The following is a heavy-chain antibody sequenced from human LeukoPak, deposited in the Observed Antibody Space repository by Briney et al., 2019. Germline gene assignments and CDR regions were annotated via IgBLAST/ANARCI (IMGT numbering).Heavy chain of an antibody. CDR1: GFTFSGSA. D-gene: IGHD3-3*01. Sequence: GGSLRLSCAASGFTFSGSAMHWVRQASGKGLEWVGRIRSKANSYATAYAASVKGRFTISRDDSKNTAYLQMNSLKTEDTAVYYCTRPSLRVLDYYYMDVWGKGTTVTVSS. CDR2: IRSKANSYAT. V-gene: IGHV3-73*01. J-gene: IGHJ6*03. CDR3: TRPSLRVLDYYYMDV.